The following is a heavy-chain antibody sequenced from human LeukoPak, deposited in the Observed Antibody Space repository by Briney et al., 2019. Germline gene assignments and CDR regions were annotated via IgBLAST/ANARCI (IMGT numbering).Heavy chain of an antibody. V-gene: IGHV3-23*01. D-gene: IGHD3-16*01. CDR3: AKTGGNGWGNGLRADGGYFDY. CDR1: GFTFSSYA. Sequence: GGSLRLSCAASGFTFSSYAMSWVRQAPGKGLEWVSAISGSGGSTYYADSVKGRFTISRDNSKNTLYLQMNSLRAEDTAVYYCAKTGGNGWGNGLRADGGYFDYWGQGTLVTVSS. J-gene: IGHJ4*02. CDR2: ISGSGGST.